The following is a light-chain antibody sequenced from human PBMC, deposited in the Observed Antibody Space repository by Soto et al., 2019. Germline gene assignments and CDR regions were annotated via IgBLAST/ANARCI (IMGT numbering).Light chain of an antibody. CDR3: AAWDDSVSGVV. Sequence: QSVLTQPPSVSGAPGQTVTISCSGTTPNIRNNAVNWYQQLPGKAPKLLVYYDDLLPSGVSGRFSGDKSGTSASLAISGLQFEDEADYYCAAWDDSVSGVVFGGGTKLTVL. V-gene: IGLV1-36*01. CDR2: YDD. CDR1: TPNIRNNA. J-gene: IGLJ2*01.